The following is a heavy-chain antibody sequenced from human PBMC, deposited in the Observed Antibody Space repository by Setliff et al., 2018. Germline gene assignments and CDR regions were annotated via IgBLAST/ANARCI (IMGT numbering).Heavy chain of an antibody. CDR2: IGASGDRT. CDR1: TFTFSKYD. Sequence: GGSLRLSCVASTFTFSKYDITWVRQAPGKGLEWVSSIGASGDRTYYADTLKGRFTISRDNSKSTLYLQINSLRAEDTAIYYCAKDKDVRVDYFDYWGPGTLVTVSS. V-gene: IGHV3-23*01. CDR3: AKDKDVRVDYFDY. D-gene: IGHD3-10*01. J-gene: IGHJ4*02.